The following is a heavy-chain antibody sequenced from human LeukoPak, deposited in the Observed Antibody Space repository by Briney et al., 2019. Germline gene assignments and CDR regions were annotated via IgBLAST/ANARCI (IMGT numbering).Heavy chain of an antibody. V-gene: IGHV4-34*01. D-gene: IGHD2-21*01. CDR3: ARLWTRYYGMDV. Sequence: SETLSLTCAVHGGSFSGYYWSWIRQPPGKGLEWIGEINHSGSTNYNPSLKSRVTISVDTSKNQFSLKLSSVTAADTAVYYCARLWTRYYGMDVWGQGTTVTVSS. CDR1: GGSFSGYY. CDR2: INHSGST. J-gene: IGHJ6*02.